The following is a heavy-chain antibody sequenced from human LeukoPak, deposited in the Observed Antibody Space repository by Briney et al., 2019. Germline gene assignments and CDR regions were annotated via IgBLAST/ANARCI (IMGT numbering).Heavy chain of an antibody. V-gene: IGHV3-9*03. CDR2: ISWNSGNI. J-gene: IGHJ3*02. CDR3: AKDSGSGSYDAFDI. D-gene: IGHD1-26*01. CDR1: GFTFDDYA. Sequence: GRSLRLSCAASGFTFDDYAMHWVRQAPGKGLEGVSGISWNSGNIGYADSGKGRFTISRDNAKNSLYLQMNSLRAEHMALYYCAKDSGSGSYDAFDIWGQGTVVTVSS.